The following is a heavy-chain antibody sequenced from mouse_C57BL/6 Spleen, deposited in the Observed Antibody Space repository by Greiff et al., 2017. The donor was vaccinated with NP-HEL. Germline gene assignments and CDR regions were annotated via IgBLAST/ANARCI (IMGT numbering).Heavy chain of an antibody. Sequence: QVQLQQSGAELARPGASVKLSCKASGYTFTSYGISWVKQRTGQGLEWIGEIYPRSGNTYYNEKFKGKATLTADKSSSTAYMELRSLTSEDSAVYFCARSGYDYDGHAMDYWGQGTSVTVSS. CDR3: ARSGYDYDGHAMDY. CDR2: IYPRSGNT. CDR1: GYTFTSYG. J-gene: IGHJ4*01. V-gene: IGHV1-81*01. D-gene: IGHD2-4*01.